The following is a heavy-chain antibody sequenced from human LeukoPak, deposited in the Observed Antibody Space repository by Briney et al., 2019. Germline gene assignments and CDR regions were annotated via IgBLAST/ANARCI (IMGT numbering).Heavy chain of an antibody. D-gene: IGHD6-13*01. CDR3: ARDGRIAAAVITPFDY. V-gene: IGHV3-48*03. J-gene: IGHJ4*02. Sequence: GGSLRLSCAASGFTFSSYEMNWVRQAPGKGLEWVSYISSSGSTIYYADSVKGRFTISRDNAKNSLYLQMNSLRAEDTAVYYCARDGRIAAAVITPFDYRGQGTLVTVSS. CDR1: GFTFSSYE. CDR2: ISSSGSTI.